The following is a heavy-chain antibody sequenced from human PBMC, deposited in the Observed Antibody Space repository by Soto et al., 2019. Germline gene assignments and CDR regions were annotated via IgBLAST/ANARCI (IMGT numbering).Heavy chain of an antibody. V-gene: IGHV3-30-3*01. J-gene: IGHJ6*02. CDR2: ISYDGSNK. Sequence: QVQLVESGGGVVQPGRSLRLSCAASGFTFSSYAMHWVRQAPGKGLEWVAVISYDGSNKYYADSVKGRFTISRDNSKNTLYLQMISLRAEDTAVYYCARDRYSSGWYYYGMDVWGQGTTVTVSS. CDR3: ARDRYSSGWYYYGMDV. D-gene: IGHD6-19*01. CDR1: GFTFSSYA.